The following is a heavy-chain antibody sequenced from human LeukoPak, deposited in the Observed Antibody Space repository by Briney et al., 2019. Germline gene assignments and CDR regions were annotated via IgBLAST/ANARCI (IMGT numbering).Heavy chain of an antibody. CDR2: ISGSGGST. CDR1: RFTFGGYG. J-gene: IGHJ4*02. D-gene: IGHD3-10*01. CDR3: AKDRDEGFGELLPVVFDY. Sequence: GGSLRLSCAASRFTFGGYGMSWLRQAPGKGLEWVSSISGSGGSTHYAYSVKGRFTISRDNSKNALFLQMNSLRAEDTAVYYCAKDRDEGFGELLPVVFDYWGQGTRVTVSS. V-gene: IGHV3-23*01.